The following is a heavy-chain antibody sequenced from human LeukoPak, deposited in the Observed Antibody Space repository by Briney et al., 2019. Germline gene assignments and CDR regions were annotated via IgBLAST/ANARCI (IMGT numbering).Heavy chain of an antibody. CDR1: GGSFSSYY. D-gene: IGHD3-3*01. CDR2: IYYSGST. V-gene: IGHV4-59*01. Sequence: SETLSLTCAVYGGSFSSYYWSWIRQPPGKGLEWIGYIYYSGSTNYNPSLKSRVTISVDTSKNQFSLKLSSVTAADTAVYYCARSYYDFWSGYYQTGDYYYYMDVWGKGTTVTVSS. J-gene: IGHJ6*03. CDR3: ARSYYDFWSGYYQTGDYYYYMDV.